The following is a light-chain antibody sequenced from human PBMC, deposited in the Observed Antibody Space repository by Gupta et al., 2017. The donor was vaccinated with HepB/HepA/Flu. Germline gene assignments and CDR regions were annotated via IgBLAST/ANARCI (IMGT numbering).Light chain of an antibody. CDR2: GAS. V-gene: IGKV3-20*01. Sequence: EIVSTQSPGTLSLSPGERATLSCRASQSVSSSYLAWYQQKPGQAPRLLIYGASSRATGIPDRISGSGSGTDFTLTISRLEPEDFAVYYCQQYGSSLWTFGQGTKVEIK. CDR1: QSVSSSY. J-gene: IGKJ1*01. CDR3: QQYGSSLWT.